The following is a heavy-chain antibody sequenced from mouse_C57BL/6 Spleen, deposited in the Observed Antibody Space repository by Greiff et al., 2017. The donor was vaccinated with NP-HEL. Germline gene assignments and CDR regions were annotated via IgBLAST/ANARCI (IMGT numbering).Heavy chain of an antibody. J-gene: IGHJ2*01. Sequence: QVQLQQSGPELVKPGASVKISCKASGYAFSSSWMNWVKQRPGKGLEWIGRIYPGDGDTNYNGKFKGKATLTADKSSSTAYMQLSSLTSEDSAVYFCARRARLRGDYFDYWGQGTTLTVSS. CDR2: IYPGDGDT. CDR3: ARRARLRGDYFDY. V-gene: IGHV1-82*01. CDR1: GYAFSSSW. D-gene: IGHD3-3*01.